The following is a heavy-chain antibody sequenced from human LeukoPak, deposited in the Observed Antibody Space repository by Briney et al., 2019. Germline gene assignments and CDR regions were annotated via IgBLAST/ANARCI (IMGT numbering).Heavy chain of an antibody. J-gene: IGHJ4*02. V-gene: IGHV3-7*03. CDR1: GFMFSSNW. CDR3: AKDRDYGDYLR. CDR2: IKEDGTET. D-gene: IGHD4-17*01. Sequence: GGSLRLSCAASGFMFSSNWMSWVRLAPGKGLEWVANIKEDGTETYYVDSVKGRFTISRDNSKNTLYLQMNSLRAEDTAVYYCAKDRDYGDYLRWGQGTLVTVSS.